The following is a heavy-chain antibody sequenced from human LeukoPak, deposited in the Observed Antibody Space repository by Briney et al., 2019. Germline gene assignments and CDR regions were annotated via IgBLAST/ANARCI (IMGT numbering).Heavy chain of an antibody. V-gene: IGHV1-2*02. CDR1: GYTFTGYY. CDR2: INPNSGGT. J-gene: IGHJ6*03. D-gene: IGHD4-17*01. Sequence: ASVKVSCKASGYTFTGYYMHCVRQAPGQGLEWMGWINPNSGGTNYAQKFQGRVTMTRDTSISTAYMELSRLRSDDTAVYYCARGSERAVTTAYYYYMDVWGKGTTVTISS. CDR3: ARGSERAVTTAYYYYMDV.